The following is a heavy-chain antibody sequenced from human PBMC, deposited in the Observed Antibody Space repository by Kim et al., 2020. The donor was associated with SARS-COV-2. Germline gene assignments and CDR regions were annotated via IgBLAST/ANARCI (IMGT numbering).Heavy chain of an antibody. Sequence: GGSLRLSCAASGFTFSSYAMSWVRQAPGKGLEWVSVIYSGGSSTYYADSVKGRFTISRDNSKNTLYLQMNSLRAEDTAVYYCAKGPSGWAADAFDIWGQGTMVTVSS. D-gene: IGHD6-19*01. CDR1: GFTFSSYA. V-gene: IGHV3-23*03. J-gene: IGHJ3*02. CDR2: IYSGGSST. CDR3: AKGPSGWAADAFDI.